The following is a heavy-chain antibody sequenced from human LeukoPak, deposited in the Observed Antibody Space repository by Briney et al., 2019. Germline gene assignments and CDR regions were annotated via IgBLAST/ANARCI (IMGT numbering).Heavy chain of an antibody. D-gene: IGHD3-10*01. J-gene: IGHJ4*02. V-gene: IGHV3-23*01. CDR3: AKDFTMVRGWYFDY. Sequence: GGSLRLSCAASGFTFSSYAMSWVRQAPGKGLEWVSAISGSGDSTYYGDSVKGRFTISRDNSKNTLYLQMNSLRAEDTAVYYCAKDFTMVRGWYFDYWGQGTLVTVSS. CDR2: ISGSGDST. CDR1: GFTFSSYA.